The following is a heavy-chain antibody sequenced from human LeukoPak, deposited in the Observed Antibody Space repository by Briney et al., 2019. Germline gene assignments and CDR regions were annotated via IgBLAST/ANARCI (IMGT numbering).Heavy chain of an antibody. J-gene: IGHJ4*02. CDR3: AKGLVDIVATILDY. V-gene: IGHV3-9*01. CDR1: GFTFDDYA. D-gene: IGHD5-12*01. CDR2: ISWNSGSI. Sequence: PGGSLRLSCAASGFTFDDYAMHWVRQAPGKGLEWVSGISWNSGSICYADSVKGRFTISRDNAKNSLYLQMNSLRAEDTALYYCAKGLVDIVATILDYWGQGTLVTVSS.